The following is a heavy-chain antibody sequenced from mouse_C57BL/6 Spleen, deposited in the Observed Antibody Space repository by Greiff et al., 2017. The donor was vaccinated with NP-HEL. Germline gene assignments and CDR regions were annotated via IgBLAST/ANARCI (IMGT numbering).Heavy chain of an antibody. Sequence: QVQLQHPGAELVKPGASVKMSCKASGYTFTSYWITWVKQRPGQGLEWIGDIYPGSGSTNYNEKFKSKATLTVDTSSSTAYMQLSSLTSEDSAVSYYALSLYYYGGSPWFAYWGQGTLVTVSA. CDR1: GYTFTSYW. CDR2: IYPGSGST. D-gene: IGHD1-1*01. CDR3: ALSLYYYGGSPWFAY. V-gene: IGHV1-55*01. J-gene: IGHJ3*01.